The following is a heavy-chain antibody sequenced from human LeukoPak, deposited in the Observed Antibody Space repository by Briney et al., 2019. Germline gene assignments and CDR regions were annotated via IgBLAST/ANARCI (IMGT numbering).Heavy chain of an antibody. Sequence: SVKVSCKASGFTFTSSTIQWVRQARGQRLEWIGWIVVGSGNTNYAQKFQERVIITRDMSTTTVYMELSSLRSEDTAVYYCARSWVEMATILMEGAFDIWGQGTMVTVSS. CDR3: ARSWVEMATILMEGAFDI. V-gene: IGHV1-58*02. D-gene: IGHD5-24*01. CDR2: IVVGSGNT. J-gene: IGHJ3*02. CDR1: GFTFTSST.